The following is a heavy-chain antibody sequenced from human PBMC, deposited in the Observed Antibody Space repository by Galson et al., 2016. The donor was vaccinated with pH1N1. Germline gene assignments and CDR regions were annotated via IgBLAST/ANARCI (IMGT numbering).Heavy chain of an antibody. V-gene: IGHV3-21*06. D-gene: IGHD2-2*01. J-gene: IGHJ4*02. CDR2: INSRNTNI. CDR3: ARDEKCGTSSCYRQIGY. CDR1: GFTFSSHS. Sequence: SLRLSCAASGFTFSSHSMNWVRQAPGKGLEWVSSINSRNTNIYYADSVRGRFTISRDNAQNSLYLHMNTLRPEDTALYFCARDEKCGTSSCYRQIGYWGPGILVAVSS.